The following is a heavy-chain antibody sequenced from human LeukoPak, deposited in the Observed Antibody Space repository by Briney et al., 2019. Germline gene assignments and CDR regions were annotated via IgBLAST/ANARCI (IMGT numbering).Heavy chain of an antibody. D-gene: IGHD4-23*01. CDR1: GGTFNSYA. CDR2: IMPLFGTA. Sequence: SVKVSCKASGGTFNSYAISWVRQAPGQGLEWMGGIMPLFGTANYAQEFQGGVTFTTDESASTAYMEVSSLRSEDTAVYYCARGSLGDGYGGGDYYQYMDVWGKGTTVTVSS. V-gene: IGHV1-69*05. CDR3: ARGSLGDGYGGGDYYQYMDV. J-gene: IGHJ6*03.